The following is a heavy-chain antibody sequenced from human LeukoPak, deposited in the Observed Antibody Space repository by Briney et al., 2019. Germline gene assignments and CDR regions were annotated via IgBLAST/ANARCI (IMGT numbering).Heavy chain of an antibody. CDR1: GGSFSGYY. V-gene: IGHV4-34*01. J-gene: IGHJ4*02. D-gene: IGHD3-22*01. Sequence: SETLSLTCAVYGGSFSGYYWSWIRQPPGKGLEWIGEINHSGSTNYNPSLKSRVTISVDTSKNQFSLKLSSVTAADTAVYYCASGGEIGDSRGYYYYFDYWGQGTLVTVSS. CDR3: ASGGEIGDSRGYYYYFDY. CDR2: INHSGST.